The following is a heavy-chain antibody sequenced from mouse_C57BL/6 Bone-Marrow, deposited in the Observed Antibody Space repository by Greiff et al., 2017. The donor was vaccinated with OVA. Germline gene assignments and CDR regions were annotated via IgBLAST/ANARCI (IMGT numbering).Heavy chain of an antibody. CDR3: AEEGEGDAMDY. J-gene: IGHJ4*01. CDR1: GYTFTSYT. V-gene: IGHV1-4*01. CDR2: INPSSGYT. Sequence: QVQLQQSGAELARPGASVKMSYKASGYTFTSYTMHWVKQRPGQGLEWIGYINPSSGYTKYNQKFKDKATLTADKSSSTAYMQLSSLTSEDSAVYYCAEEGEGDAMDYWGQGTSVTVSS.